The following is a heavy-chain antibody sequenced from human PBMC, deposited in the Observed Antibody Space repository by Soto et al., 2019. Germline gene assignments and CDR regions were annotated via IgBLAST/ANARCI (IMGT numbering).Heavy chain of an antibody. CDR2: IIPIFGTA. J-gene: IGHJ5*02. CDR3: ARTGGGAGSSSWFDP. D-gene: IGHD6-13*01. CDR1: GGTFSSYA. V-gene: IGHV1-69*01. Sequence: QVQLVQSGAEVKKPGSSVKVSCKASGGTFSSYAISWVRQAPGQGLEWMGGIIPIFGTANYAQKFQGRVTITADESTSTAYREVSGLRSEDTAVYYGARTGGGAGSSSWFDPWGQGTLVTVSS.